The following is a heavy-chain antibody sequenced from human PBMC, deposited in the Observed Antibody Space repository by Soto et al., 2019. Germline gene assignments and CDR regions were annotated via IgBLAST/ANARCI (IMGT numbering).Heavy chain of an antibody. D-gene: IGHD5-12*01. CDR1: GGTFSSFG. J-gene: IGHJ4*02. V-gene: IGHV1-69*01. CDR2: IIPLFGTA. Sequence: QVQLVQSGAEVKKPGSSVKVSCKASGGTFSSFGFNWVRQAPGQGLEWMGGIIPLFGTANYAEKFQGRVTISADEGTSTASMELIGLRSEDTSMYYCAIDRSMDGYNSISFDYWGQGTLVTVS. CDR3: AIDRSMDGYNSISFDY.